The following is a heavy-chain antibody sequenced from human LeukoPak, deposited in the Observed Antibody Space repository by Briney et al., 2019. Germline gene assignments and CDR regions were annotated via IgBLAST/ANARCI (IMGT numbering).Heavy chain of an antibody. CDR1: GVSISSSNSY. CDR2: IYYSGNT. Sequence: SETLSLTCTVSGVSISSSNSYSGWIRQPPGKGLEWIGSIYYSGNTYYNASLKSQVSISIDTSKNQFSLRLTSVTAADTAVYYCARQTGSGLFILPGGQGTLVTVSS. J-gene: IGHJ4*02. CDR3: ARQTGSGLFILP. V-gene: IGHV4-39*01. D-gene: IGHD3/OR15-3a*01.